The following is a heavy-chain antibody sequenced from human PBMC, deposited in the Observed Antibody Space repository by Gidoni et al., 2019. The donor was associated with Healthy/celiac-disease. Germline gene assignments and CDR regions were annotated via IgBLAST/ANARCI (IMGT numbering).Heavy chain of an antibody. J-gene: IGHJ3*02. CDR1: GYTFTSYY. D-gene: IGHD3-10*01. CDR2: INPSGGST. CDR3: ARVGVRDGVAFDI. V-gene: IGHV1-46*01. Sequence: QVQLVQSGAEVKKPGASVKVSCTASGYTFTSYYMHWVRQAPGQGLEWMGIINPSGGSTSYAQKFQGRVTMTRDTSTSTVYMELSSLRSEDTAVYYCARVGVRDGVAFDIWGQGTMVTVSS.